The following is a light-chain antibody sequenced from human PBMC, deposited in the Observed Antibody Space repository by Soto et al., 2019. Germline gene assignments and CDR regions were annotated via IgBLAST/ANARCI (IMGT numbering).Light chain of an antibody. CDR1: QSVSSN. V-gene: IGKV3-15*01. Sequence: VITQSPATLSVSPGEGATLSCRASQSVSSNLVWYQHRPGQAPRLLIYGASTRATDIPARFSGSGSGTEFTLTISSLQPDDFATYYCQQYNSYSLLTFGGGTKV. CDR2: GAS. CDR3: QQYNSYSLLT. J-gene: IGKJ4*01.